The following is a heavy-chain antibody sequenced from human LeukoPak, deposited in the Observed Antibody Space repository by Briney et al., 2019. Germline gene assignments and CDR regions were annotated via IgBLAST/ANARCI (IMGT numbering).Heavy chain of an antibody. CDR1: GYTFTSYD. J-gene: IGHJ6*03. CDR2: MNPNRGNT. CDR3: ARSRGTTVYYYYMDV. V-gene: IGHV1-8*01. D-gene: IGHD1-1*01. Sequence: ASVKVSCKASGYTFTSYDINWVRQAPGQGLEWMGWMNPNRGNTDYAQKLQGRVTMTRNTSISTAYMDLSSLRSEDTAVYYWARSRGTTVYYYYMDVWGKGTTVTVSS.